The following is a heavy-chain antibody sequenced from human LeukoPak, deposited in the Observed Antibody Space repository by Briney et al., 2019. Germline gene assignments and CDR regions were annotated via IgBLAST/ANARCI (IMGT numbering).Heavy chain of an antibody. D-gene: IGHD4-11*01. CDR3: ARDSIYPDYYYYYGVDV. CDR2: INPNSGGT. CDR1: GYTFTGYY. V-gene: IGHV1-2*02. J-gene: IGHJ6*02. Sequence: ASVKVSCKASGYTFTGYYMHWMRQAPGQGLEWMGWINPNSGGTNYAQKFQDRVTMTTDTSTNTVYMELRSLRSDDTAVYFCARDSIYPDYYYYYGVDVWGQGTTATVSS.